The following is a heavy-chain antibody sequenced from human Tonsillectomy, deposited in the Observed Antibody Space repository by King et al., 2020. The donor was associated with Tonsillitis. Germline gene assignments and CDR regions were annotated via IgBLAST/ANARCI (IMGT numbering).Heavy chain of an antibody. Sequence: VQLVESGGGLVQPGGSLRLSCAASGFTFSNYWMHWVRQAPGKGLVWVSRVNNDGSSTSYADSVKGRFTISRDNTKNTVYLQMNSLRAEDTAVYYCAAILRGYWGQGTLVTVSS. CDR1: GFTFSNYW. V-gene: IGHV3-74*01. D-gene: IGHD3-3*02. J-gene: IGHJ4*02. CDR3: AAILRGY. CDR2: VNNDGSST.